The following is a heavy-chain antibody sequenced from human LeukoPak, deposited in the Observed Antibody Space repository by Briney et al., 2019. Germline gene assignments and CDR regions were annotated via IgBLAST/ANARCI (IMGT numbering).Heavy chain of an antibody. Sequence: SETLSLTCTVSGCSISSSSYYWGWIRQPPGKGLEWIGSIYYSGSTYYNPSLKSRVTISVDTSKNQFSLKLSSVTAADTAVYYCARLNCELRWYYFDYWGQGTLVTVSS. J-gene: IGHJ4*02. CDR2: IYYSGST. CDR3: ARLNCELRWYYFDY. CDR1: GCSISSSSYY. V-gene: IGHV4-39*01. D-gene: IGHD4-23*01.